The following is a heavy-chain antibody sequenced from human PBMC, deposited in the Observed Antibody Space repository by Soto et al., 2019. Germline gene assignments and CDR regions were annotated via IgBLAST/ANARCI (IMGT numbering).Heavy chain of an antibody. CDR3: ARDGLSDYYGMDV. CDR2: ISSSSSYI. D-gene: IGHD2-2*03. Sequence: EVQLVESGGGLVKPGGSLRLSCAASGFTFSSYNMKWVRQAPGKGLEWVSSISSSSSYIYYADSVKGRVTVSRDNARKSPFLQMNSLRAEDTAVYYCARDGLSDYYGMDVWGQGATVTVSS. V-gene: IGHV3-21*01. CDR1: GFTFSSYN. J-gene: IGHJ6*02.